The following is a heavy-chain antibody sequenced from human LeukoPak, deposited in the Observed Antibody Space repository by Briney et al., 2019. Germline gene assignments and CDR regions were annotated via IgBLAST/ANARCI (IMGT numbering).Heavy chain of an antibody. J-gene: IGHJ6*02. CDR1: GGSISSYY. CDR2: IYYSGST. CDR3: AGETHPYGMDV. V-gene: IGHV4-59*01. Sequence: SETLSLTCTVSGGSISSYYWSWIRQPPGKGLEWIGYIYYSGSTNYNPSLKSRVTISVDTSKNQFSLKLSSVTAADTAVYYCAGETHPYGMDVWGQGTTVTVSS.